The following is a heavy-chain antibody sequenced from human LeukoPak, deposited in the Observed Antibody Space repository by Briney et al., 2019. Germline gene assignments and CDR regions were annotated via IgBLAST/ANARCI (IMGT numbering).Heavy chain of an antibody. CDR2: ISYDGSNK. Sequence: TGGSLRLSCAASGFTFSSYAMHWVRQAPGKGLEWVAVISYDGSNKYYADSVKGRFTISRDNSKNTLYLQMNSLRAEDTAVYYCARGGDYYYYYMDVWGKGTTVTVSS. V-gene: IGHV3-30*04. J-gene: IGHJ6*03. D-gene: IGHD4-17*01. CDR3: ARGGDYYYYYMDV. CDR1: GFTFSSYA.